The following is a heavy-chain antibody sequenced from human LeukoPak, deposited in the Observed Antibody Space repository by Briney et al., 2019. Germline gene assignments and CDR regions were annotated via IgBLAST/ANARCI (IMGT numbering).Heavy chain of an antibody. D-gene: IGHD3-3*01. V-gene: IGHV4-34*01. CDR1: GGTFSGYY. CDR3: ARVGRKITIFGVVANSYYFDY. CDR2: INHSGST. Sequence: SETLSLTCAVYGGTFSGYYWSWLRQPPGKGLEWIGEINHSGSTNYNPSLKSRVTISVDTSKTQFSLKLSSVTAADTAVYYCARVGRKITIFGVVANSYYFDYWGQGTLVTVSS. J-gene: IGHJ4*02.